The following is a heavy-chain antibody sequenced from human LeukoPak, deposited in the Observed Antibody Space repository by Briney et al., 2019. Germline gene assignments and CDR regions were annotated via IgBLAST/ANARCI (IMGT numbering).Heavy chain of an antibody. CDR3: ARVGRYCSGGSCYWDYYYYYMDV. D-gene: IGHD2-15*01. Sequence: ASVKVSCKASGYTFTTHYIHWVRQAPGQGLEWMGMINPSGGSTSYAQKFQGRVTMTRNTSISTAYMELSSLRSEDTAVYYCARVGRYCSGGSCYWDYYYYYMDVWGQGTTVTVSS. J-gene: IGHJ6*03. CDR1: GYTFTTHY. CDR2: INPSGGST. V-gene: IGHV1-46*01.